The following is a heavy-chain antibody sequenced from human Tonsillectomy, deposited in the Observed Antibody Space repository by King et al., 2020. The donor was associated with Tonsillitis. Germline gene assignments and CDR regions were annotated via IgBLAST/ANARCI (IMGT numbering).Heavy chain of an antibody. CDR1: GFIFSSFD. CDR2: ISFDGSHK. CDR3: ANLPEGVEPPG. J-gene: IGHJ4*02. V-gene: IGHV3-30*18. D-gene: IGHD2-8*01. Sequence: VQLVESGGGVVQPGRSLRVSCAASGFIFSSFDMHWVRQAPGKGLEWVALISFDGSHKKYADSVKGRFTVSRDNSKNRLYLQMNSLRPEDTAFYYCANLPEGVEPPGWGQGTLVTVSA.